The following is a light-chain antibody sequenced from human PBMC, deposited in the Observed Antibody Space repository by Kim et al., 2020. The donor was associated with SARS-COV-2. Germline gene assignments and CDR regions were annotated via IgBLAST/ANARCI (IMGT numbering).Light chain of an antibody. CDR1: QGIGSS. J-gene: IGKJ2*01. V-gene: IGKV1-16*01. Sequence: SESVGDRVPITCRASQGIGSSLSWYKQKPGKAPKSLIHGASNLQSGVPSRFSGGGSGTDFTLTITSLQPDDFATYYCQQYHSYPYTFGQGTKLEI. CDR3: QQYHSYPYT. CDR2: GAS.